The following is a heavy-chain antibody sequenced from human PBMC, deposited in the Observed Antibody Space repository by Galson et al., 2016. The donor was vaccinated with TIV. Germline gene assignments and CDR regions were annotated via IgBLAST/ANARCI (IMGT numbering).Heavy chain of an antibody. CDR1: GGSLYSYY. Sequence: SETLSLTCFVSGGSLYSYYWSWIRQPPGKGLEWIGYFYYRGATNYNPSLRSRVSISEDTSKNQFSLRLKSVTAADTAVCYCARANWGSRDVFDVWGQGTMISVSS. CDR2: FYYRGAT. CDR3: ARANWGSRDVFDV. D-gene: IGHD7-27*01. J-gene: IGHJ3*01. V-gene: IGHV4-59*01.